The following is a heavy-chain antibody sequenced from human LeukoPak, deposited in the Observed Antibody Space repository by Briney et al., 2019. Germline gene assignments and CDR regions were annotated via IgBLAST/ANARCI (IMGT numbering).Heavy chain of an antibody. J-gene: IGHJ5*02. V-gene: IGHV4-39*07. D-gene: IGHD3-10*01. Sequence: PGGSLRLSCAASAFTLSTYAMSWVRQAPGKGLEWIGSIYYSGSTYYNPSLKSRVTISVDTSKNQFSLKLSSVTAADTAVYYCAREGESHALPKNNWFDPWGQGTLVTVSS. CDR3: AREGESHALPKNNWFDP. CDR2: IYYSGST. CDR1: AFTLSTYA.